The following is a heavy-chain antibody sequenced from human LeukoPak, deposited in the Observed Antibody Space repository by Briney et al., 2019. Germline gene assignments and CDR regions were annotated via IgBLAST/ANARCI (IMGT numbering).Heavy chain of an antibody. J-gene: IGHJ3*02. CDR3: ARDYYDSSGFDAFDI. V-gene: IGHV4-39*02. CDR1: GGFISSSSYY. Sequence: PSETLSLTCTVSGGFISSSSYYWGWIRQPPGKGLEWIGSIYYSGSTYYNPSLKSRVTIFVDTSKNQFSLKLSSVTAADTAVYYCARDYYDSSGFDAFDIWGQGTMVTVSS. D-gene: IGHD3-22*01. CDR2: IYYSGST.